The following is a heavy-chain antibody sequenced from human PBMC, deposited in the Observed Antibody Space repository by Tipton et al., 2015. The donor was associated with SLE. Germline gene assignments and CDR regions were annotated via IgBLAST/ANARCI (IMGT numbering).Heavy chain of an antibody. CDR3: ARDATSMAIDY. CDR2: ISSSGSTI. J-gene: IGHJ4*02. Sequence: GSLRLSCAASGFTFSSYEMNWVRQAPGKGLEWVSYISSSGSTIYYADSVKGRFTISRDNAKNSLYLQMNSLRAEDTAVYYCARDATSMAIDYWGQGTLVTVSS. CDR1: GFTFSSYE. V-gene: IGHV3-48*03. D-gene: IGHD2/OR15-2a*01.